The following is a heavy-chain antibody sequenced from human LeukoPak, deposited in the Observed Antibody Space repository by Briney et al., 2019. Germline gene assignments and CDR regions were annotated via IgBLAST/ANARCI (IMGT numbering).Heavy chain of an antibody. D-gene: IGHD1-26*01. CDR1: GFTFRDYY. V-gene: IGHV3-11*01. Sequence: GGSLRLSCVASGFTFRDYYMSWIRQAPGKGLEWISYIAVSGTTIYYADSVKGRFTISRDNARSSLYLQMDGLRAEDTAVYYCARDRGIVLPDTSYYMDVWGKGTTVTVSS. CDR2: IAVSGTTI. CDR3: ARDRGIVLPDTSYYMDV. J-gene: IGHJ6*03.